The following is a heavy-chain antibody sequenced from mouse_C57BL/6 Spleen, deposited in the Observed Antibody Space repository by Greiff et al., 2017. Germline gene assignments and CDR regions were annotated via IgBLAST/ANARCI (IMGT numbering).Heavy chain of an antibody. D-gene: IGHD1-1*01. CDR1: GFNIKDYY. V-gene: IGHV14-1*01. CDR2: IDPEDGDT. Sequence: EVQLQQSGAELVRPGASVKLSCTASGFNIKDYYMHWVKQRPEQGLEWIGRIDPEDGDTEYAPKFQGKATMTADTSSNTAYLQLSSLTSEDTAVYYCTRDYYGSEVYAMDYWGQGTSVTVSS. CDR3: TRDYYGSEVYAMDY. J-gene: IGHJ4*01.